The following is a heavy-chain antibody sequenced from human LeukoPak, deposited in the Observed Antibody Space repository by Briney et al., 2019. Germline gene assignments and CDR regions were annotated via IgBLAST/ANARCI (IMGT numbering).Heavy chain of an antibody. D-gene: IGHD3-16*02. CDR2: IKQDGSDK. J-gene: IGHJ5*02. V-gene: IGHV3-7*01. CDR3: ARSLSGYPNWFDP. Sequence: ANIKQDGSDKYYVDSVKGRFTISRDNAKNSLYLQMNSLRAEDTAVYYCARSLSGYPNWFDPWGQGTLVTVSS.